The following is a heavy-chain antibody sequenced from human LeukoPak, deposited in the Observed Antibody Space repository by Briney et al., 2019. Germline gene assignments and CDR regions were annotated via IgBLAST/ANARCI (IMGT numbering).Heavy chain of an antibody. CDR1: GFTFNTYW. CDR3: ARYLGRGRFDY. CDR2: IKEDGSEK. J-gene: IGHJ4*02. Sequence: GGSLRLSCVASGFTFNTYWMSWVRQAPGKGLEWVANIKEDGSEKYYGDSVKGRFTISRDNAKDSLYLQMSSLRAEDTAVYYCARYLGRGRFDYWGQGTLVTVSS. D-gene: IGHD3-16*01. V-gene: IGHV3-7*01.